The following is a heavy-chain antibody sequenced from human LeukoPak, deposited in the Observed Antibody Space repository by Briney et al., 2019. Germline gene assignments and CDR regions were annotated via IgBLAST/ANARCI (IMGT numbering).Heavy chain of an antibody. CDR1: GYTFTGYY. CDR3: ARGYGETADFDY. V-gene: IGHV1-2*04. J-gene: IGHJ4*02. Sequence: GASVKVSCKASGYTFTGYYMHWVRQAPGQGLEWMGWINPNSGGTSYAQKFEGWVTMTRHTSVSTAYMELSRLRSDDTAAYYWARGYGETADFDYWGQGTLVTVSS. D-gene: IGHD4-17*01. CDR2: INPNSGGT.